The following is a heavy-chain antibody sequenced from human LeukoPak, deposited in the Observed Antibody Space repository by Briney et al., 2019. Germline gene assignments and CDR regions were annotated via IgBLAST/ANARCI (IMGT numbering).Heavy chain of an antibody. CDR3: ARSGPLVRHFDWLLHRRYYFDY. D-gene: IGHD3-9*01. J-gene: IGHJ4*02. CDR1: GGSISSGSYY. Sequence: XETLSLTCTVSGGSISSGSYYWSWIRQPAGKGLEWIGSIYHSGSTYYNPSLKSRVTISVDMSKNQFSLKLGSVTAADTAVYYCARSGPLVRHFDWLLHRRYYFDYWGQGTLVTVSS. V-gene: IGHV4-39*07. CDR2: IYHSGST.